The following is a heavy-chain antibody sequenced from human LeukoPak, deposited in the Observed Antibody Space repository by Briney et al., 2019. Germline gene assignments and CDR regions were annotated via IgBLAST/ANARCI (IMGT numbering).Heavy chain of an antibody. Sequence: GGSLRLSCSASGFTFSSSAMSWVRQAPGKGLEWVSAIGTSGDRTFYADSVKGRFTISRDNSKNTLYLQMNSLRAEDTAVYYCAKNSGRLWYYYGMDVWGQGTTVTASS. CDR3: AKNSGRLWYYYGMDV. D-gene: IGHD1-26*01. V-gene: IGHV3-23*01. CDR1: GFTFSSSA. J-gene: IGHJ6*02. CDR2: IGTSGDRT.